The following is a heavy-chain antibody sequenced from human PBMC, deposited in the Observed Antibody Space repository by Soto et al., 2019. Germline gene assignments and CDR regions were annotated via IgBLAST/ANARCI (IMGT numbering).Heavy chain of an antibody. CDR2: IIPFHGVT. Sequence: SVKVSCKASGGTFSPYTINWVRQAPGQGLEWMGRIIPFHGVTNYAQKFQARVTITADKSTSTAYMELSGLRFEDTAMYYCTRDWEITVSPWSFGGFWGR. CDR3: TRDWEITVSPWSFGGF. V-gene: IGHV1-69*04. J-gene: IGHJ2*01. D-gene: IGHD3-10*01. CDR1: GGTFSPYT.